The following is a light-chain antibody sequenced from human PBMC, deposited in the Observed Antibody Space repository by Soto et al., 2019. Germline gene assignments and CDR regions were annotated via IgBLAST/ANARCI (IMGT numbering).Light chain of an antibody. J-gene: IGKJ4*01. CDR1: QSVSSSY. CDR2: GAS. Sequence: EIVLTQSPGTLSLSPGERATLSCRASQSVSSSYLAWYQQKPGQAPRLLIYGASSRATGIPDRFSGSGSGTDFTLTNSRLEPEDFAVYYCQQYGSSPLFTFGGGTKVEIK. CDR3: QQYGSSPLFT. V-gene: IGKV3-20*01.